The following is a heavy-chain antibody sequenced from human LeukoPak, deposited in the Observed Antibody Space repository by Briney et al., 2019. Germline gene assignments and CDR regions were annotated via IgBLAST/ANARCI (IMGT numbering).Heavy chain of an antibody. CDR1: GGSFSGYY. V-gene: IGHV4-59*08. J-gene: IGHJ4*02. D-gene: IGHD7-27*01. Sequence: SETLSLTCAVHGGSFSGYYWSWIRQPPGKGLEWIGYIYYSGSTNYNPSLKSRVTISVDTSKNQFSLKLTSVTAADTAVYYCARHLWGSRLGAFDYLGQGTLVTVSS. CDR2: IYYSGST. CDR3: ARHLWGSRLGAFDY.